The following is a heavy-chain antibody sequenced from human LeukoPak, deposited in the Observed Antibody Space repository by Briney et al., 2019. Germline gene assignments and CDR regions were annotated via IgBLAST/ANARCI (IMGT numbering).Heavy chain of an antibody. CDR2: VSSSSNYI. CDR3: ARENYGSYYFDY. CDR1: GFTFSTYR. D-gene: IGHD4-17*01. J-gene: IGHJ4*02. V-gene: IGHV3-21*01. Sequence: GGSLRLSCAASGFTFSTYRMNWVRQAPGKGLEWVSSVSSSSNYIYYADSVKGRFTISRDNTKNSLYLQMNSLSAEDTAVYYCARENYGSYYFDYWGQGTLVTVSS.